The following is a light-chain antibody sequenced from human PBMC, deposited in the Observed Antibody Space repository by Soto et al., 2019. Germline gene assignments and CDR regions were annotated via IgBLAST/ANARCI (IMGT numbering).Light chain of an antibody. CDR2: DVS. J-gene: IGLJ2*01. V-gene: IGLV2-14*01. CDR3: SSYTSSSTLVV. CDR1: SSDVGGYNY. Sequence: QSALTQPASVSGSPGQSITISCTGTSSDVGGYNYDSWYQQHPGKAPKLMIYDVSNRPSGVSNRFSGSKSGNTASLTISGLQAEDEVDYYCSSYTSSSTLVVFGGGTKLTVL.